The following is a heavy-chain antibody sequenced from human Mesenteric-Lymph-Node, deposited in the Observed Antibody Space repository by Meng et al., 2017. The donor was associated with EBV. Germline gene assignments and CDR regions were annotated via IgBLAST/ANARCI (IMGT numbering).Heavy chain of an antibody. CDR2: ISGSGVTI. D-gene: IGHD6-25*01. CDR1: GFTFRDYY. Sequence: VKMVECGGGLVKLGGALRLSCVASGFTFRDYYMSWIRQAPGKGLEWISYISGSGVTIYYADSVRGRFTISRDNARNSLHLQMNSLRAEDTAMYYCARVAARTYWGQGTLVTVSS. V-gene: IGHV3-11*01. CDR3: ARVAARTY. J-gene: IGHJ4*02.